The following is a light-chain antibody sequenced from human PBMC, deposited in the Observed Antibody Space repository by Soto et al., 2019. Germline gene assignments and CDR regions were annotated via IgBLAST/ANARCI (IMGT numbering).Light chain of an antibody. Sequence: QSALTQPASVSGSPGRSITIPCTGTNSDVGNYDLVSWYQQHPGRAPKLMIYEVTKRPSGVSNRFSGSKSGNTASLTISGLQAEDEAHYYCCSYAGSSTLAFGGGTKLTVL. CDR1: NSDVGNYDL. J-gene: IGLJ2*01. V-gene: IGLV2-23*02. CDR2: EVT. CDR3: CSYAGSSTLA.